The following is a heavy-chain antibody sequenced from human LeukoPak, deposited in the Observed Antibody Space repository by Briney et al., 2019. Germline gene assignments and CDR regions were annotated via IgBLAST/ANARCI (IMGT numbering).Heavy chain of an antibody. D-gene: IGHD1-26*01. Sequence: SETLSLTCTVSAGSISSSSYYWGWIRQPPGKGLEWIGSIYYSGSTYYNPSLKSRVTLSVDTSKNQFSLKLSSVTAADTAVYYCARQVGAHYFDYWGQGTLVTVSS. CDR2: IYYSGST. V-gene: IGHV4-39*07. CDR1: AGSISSSSYY. CDR3: ARQVGAHYFDY. J-gene: IGHJ4*02.